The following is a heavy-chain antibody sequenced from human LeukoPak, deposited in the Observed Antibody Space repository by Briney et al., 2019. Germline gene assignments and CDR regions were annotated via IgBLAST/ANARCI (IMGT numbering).Heavy chain of an antibody. CDR3: ASGDEFLDAFDI. CDR2: IYYRGST. Sequence: SSETLSLTCTVSGGSISSISYYWGWIRQPPGKGLEWIGHIYYRGSTFYNPSLRGRVTISVDTSKNQFSLKLSSVTAADTAVYYCASGDEFLDAFDIWGQGTVVTVSS. CDR1: GGSISSISYY. V-gene: IGHV4-39*01. D-gene: IGHD2-21*01. J-gene: IGHJ3*02.